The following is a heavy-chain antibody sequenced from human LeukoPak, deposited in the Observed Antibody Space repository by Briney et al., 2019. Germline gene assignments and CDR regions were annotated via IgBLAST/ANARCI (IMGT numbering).Heavy chain of an antibody. CDR2: ISSSSSYI. Sequence: PGGSLRLSRAASGFTSSSYSMNWVRQAPGKGLEWVSSISSSSSYIYYADSVKGRFTISRDNAKNSLYLQMNSLRAEDTAVYYCARGPHSSDPNIWGQGTMVTVSS. D-gene: IGHD6-19*01. V-gene: IGHV3-21*01. CDR1: GFTSSSYS. CDR3: ARGPHSSDPNI. J-gene: IGHJ3*02.